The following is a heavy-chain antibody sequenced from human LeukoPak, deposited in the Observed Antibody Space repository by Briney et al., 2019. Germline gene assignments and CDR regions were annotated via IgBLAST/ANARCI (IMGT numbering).Heavy chain of an antibody. CDR1: GFTYSGSA. D-gene: IGHD3-22*01. J-gene: IGHJ4*02. CDR3: TTTTYYYDSSGYD. Sequence: TGGSLRLSCAASGFTYSGSAMHWIRQASGKGLEWVGRIRSKANSYATAYAASVKGRFTISRDDSKNTAYLQMNSLKTEDTAVYYCTTTTYYYDSSGYDWGQGTLVTVSS. V-gene: IGHV3-73*01. CDR2: IRSKANSYAT.